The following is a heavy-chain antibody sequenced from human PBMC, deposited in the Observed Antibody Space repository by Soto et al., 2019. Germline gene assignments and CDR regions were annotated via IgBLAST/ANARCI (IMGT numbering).Heavy chain of an antibody. Sequence: QVQLVQSGAEVKKPGSSVKVSCQASGGTFGSQSFTWVRQAPGQGLEWMGRIVPILDLKNYSQKFQDRLTITADKSTSTAYMELSSLTHDDTALYYCARDAGSGWYNRKWGQGTLVTVSS. CDR1: GGTFGSQS. V-gene: IGHV1-69*08. D-gene: IGHD1-20*01. CDR3: ARDAGSGWYNRK. J-gene: IGHJ4*02. CDR2: IVPILDLK.